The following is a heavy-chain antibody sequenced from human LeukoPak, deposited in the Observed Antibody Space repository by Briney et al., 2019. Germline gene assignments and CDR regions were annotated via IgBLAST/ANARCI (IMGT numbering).Heavy chain of an antibody. J-gene: IGHJ4*02. V-gene: IGHV4-59*01. D-gene: IGHD3-9*01. CDR2: IYYSGST. CDR1: GGSISSYY. CDR3: AREYILTAYYGDY. Sequence: KSSETLSLTCTVSGGSISSYYCSWIRQHPGKGLECIGYIYYSGSTNYNPSLKSRVTISVDTSKNQFSLKLSSVTAADTAVYYCAREYILTAYYGDYWGQGTLVTVSS.